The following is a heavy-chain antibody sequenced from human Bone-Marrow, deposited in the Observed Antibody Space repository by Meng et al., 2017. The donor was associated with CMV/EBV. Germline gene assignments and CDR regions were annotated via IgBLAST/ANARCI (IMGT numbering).Heavy chain of an antibody. V-gene: IGHV3-21*01. CDR1: GFTFSSYS. CDR3: ARDQAGYSSGYPHSFDY. Sequence: GESLKIFCAASGFTFSSYSMNWVRQAPGKGLEWVSSISSSSSYIYYADSVKGRFTISRDNAKNSLYLQMNSLRAEDTAVYYCARDQAGYSSGYPHSFDYWGQGTLVTVSS. CDR2: ISSSSSYI. D-gene: IGHD3-22*01. J-gene: IGHJ4*02.